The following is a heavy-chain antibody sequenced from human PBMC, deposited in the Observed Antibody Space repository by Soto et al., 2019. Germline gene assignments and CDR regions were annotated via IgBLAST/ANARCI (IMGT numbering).Heavy chain of an antibody. CDR2: IYSGGST. V-gene: IGHV3-66*02. D-gene: IGHD7-27*01. CDR1: GFTVSSNY. CDR3: AREKLGGGPLDY. J-gene: IGHJ4*02. Sequence: GGSLRLSCAASGFTVSSNYMSWVRQAPGKGLEWVSVIYSGGSTYYADSVKGRFTISRDNSKNTLYLQMNSLRAEDTAVYYWAREKLGGGPLDYWGQGTLVTVSS.